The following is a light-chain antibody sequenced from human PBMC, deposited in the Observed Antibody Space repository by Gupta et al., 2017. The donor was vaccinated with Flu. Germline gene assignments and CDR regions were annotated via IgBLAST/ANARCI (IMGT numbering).Light chain of an antibody. CDR1: QNVFSS. Sequence: EIVLTQSPATLSLSPGDRGTLSCKASQNVFSSFAWYQQKPGQAPRLVLYDASYRAPGIPARFTGSGSGTDFTLTISSLEPEDFAVYYCQQRHDWPFTFGGGTKV. J-gene: IGKJ4*01. CDR3: QQRHDWPFT. CDR2: DAS. V-gene: IGKV3-11*01.